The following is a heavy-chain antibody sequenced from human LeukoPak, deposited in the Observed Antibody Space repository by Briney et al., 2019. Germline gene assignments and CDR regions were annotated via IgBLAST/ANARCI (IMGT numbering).Heavy chain of an antibody. CDR3: ARCPYDSTGYYSVPSHLDY. CDR1: GFTFSTYW. Sequence: GGPLRLSCAASGFTFSTYWMTWVRQAPGKGLEWVANIKQDGSAKYYVDSLRGRFSISRDNVKNSLFLQMNSLSAEDTAVYYCARCPYDSTGYYSVPSHLDYWGQGTLVTVSS. CDR2: IKQDGSAK. D-gene: IGHD3-22*01. V-gene: IGHV3-7*01. J-gene: IGHJ4*02.